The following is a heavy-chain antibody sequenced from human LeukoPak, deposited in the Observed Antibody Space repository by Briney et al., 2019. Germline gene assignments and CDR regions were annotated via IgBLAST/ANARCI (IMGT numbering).Heavy chain of an antibody. CDR1: GFTFNNYW. J-gene: IGHJ4*02. Sequence: PGGSLRLSCAASGFTFNNYWMSWVRQAPGKGLEWVANINQDGSTKYYVDSMKGRFTISRDNAKNSLYLQMNSLRAEDTAVYYCARAGLYGGSGLDYWGQGTLVTVSS. D-gene: IGHD5-12*01. V-gene: IGHV3-7*01. CDR2: INQDGSTK. CDR3: ARAGLYGGSGLDY.